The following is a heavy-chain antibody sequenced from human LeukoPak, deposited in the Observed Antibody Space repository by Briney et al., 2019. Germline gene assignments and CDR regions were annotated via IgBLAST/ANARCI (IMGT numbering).Heavy chain of an antibody. CDR1: GYDFINYG. V-gene: IGHV1-69*04. CDR3: AGTLSGSGLGY. D-gene: IGHD6-19*01. J-gene: IGHJ4*02. Sequence: SVKVSCKASGYDFINYGISWVRQAPGQGLEWMGRIIPILGIANYAQKFQGRVTITADKSTSTAYMELSSLRSEDTAVYYCAGTLSGSGLGYWGQGTLVTVSS. CDR2: IIPILGIA.